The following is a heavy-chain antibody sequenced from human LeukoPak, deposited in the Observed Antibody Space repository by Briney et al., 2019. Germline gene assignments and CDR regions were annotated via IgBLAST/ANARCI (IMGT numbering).Heavy chain of an antibody. CDR2: IYYSGST. V-gene: IGHV4-39*01. Sequence: PSETLSLTCTVSGGSISSSSYYWGWIRQPPGKGLEWIGSIYYSGSTYYNPSLKSRVTISLDTSKNQFSLKLSSVTAADTAVYYCARRAAAVDAFDIWGQGTMVTVSS. CDR3: ARRAAAVDAFDI. D-gene: IGHD6-13*01. CDR1: GGSISSSSYY. J-gene: IGHJ3*02.